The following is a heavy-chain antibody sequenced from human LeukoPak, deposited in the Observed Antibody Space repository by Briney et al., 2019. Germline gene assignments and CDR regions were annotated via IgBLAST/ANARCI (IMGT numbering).Heavy chain of an antibody. D-gene: IGHD2-2*02. J-gene: IGHJ3*02. CDR3: ARVKPLGCSSTSCYNAFDI. Sequence: ASVKVSCKASGYTFTGYYMHWARQAPGQGLEWMGWINPNSGGTNYAQKFQGRVAMTRDTSISTAYMELSRLRSDDTAVYYCARVKPLGCSSTSCYNAFDIWGQGTMVTVSS. CDR1: GYTFTGYY. CDR2: INPNSGGT. V-gene: IGHV1-2*02.